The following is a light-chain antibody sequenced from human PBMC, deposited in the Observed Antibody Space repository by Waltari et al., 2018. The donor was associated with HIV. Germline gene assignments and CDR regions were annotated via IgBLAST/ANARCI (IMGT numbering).Light chain of an antibody. CDR1: ALPKQF. CDR2: NDT. Sequence: SYELTQPPSVSMSPGQTPRPPSSGLALPKQFASWYQQKPGQAPGLVLYNDTERPSGIPERFSGSSSGTTVTLTISGVQAEDEADYYCQSADSTGTHVVFGGGTKLTVL. V-gene: IGLV3-25*03. CDR3: QSADSTGTHVV. J-gene: IGLJ2*01.